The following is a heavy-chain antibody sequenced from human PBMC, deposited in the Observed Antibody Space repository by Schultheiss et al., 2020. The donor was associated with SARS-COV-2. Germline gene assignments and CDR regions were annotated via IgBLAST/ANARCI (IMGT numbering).Heavy chain of an antibody. CDR1: GGTFSSYA. V-gene: IGHV1-69*13. D-gene: IGHD5-12*01. J-gene: IGHJ4*02. Sequence: SVKVSCKASGGTFSSYAISWVRQAPGQGLEWMGGIIPIFGTANYAQKFQGRVTITADESTSTAYMELSSLRSEDTAVYYCARGERECGYDSFRFQRWGQLDYWGRGTLVTVSS. CDR2: IIPIFGTA. CDR3: ARGERECGYDSFRFQRWGQLDY.